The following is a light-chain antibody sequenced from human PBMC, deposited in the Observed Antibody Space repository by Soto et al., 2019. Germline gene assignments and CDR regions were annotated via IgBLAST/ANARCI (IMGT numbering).Light chain of an antibody. CDR3: SSYTSSNTVL. CDR2: DVT. CDR1: SSDVGGYNY. Sequence: QSALTQPVSVSGSPGQSITISCTGTSSDVGGYNYVSWYQHHPGKAPKLMIYDVTDRPSGISFRFSGSKSGNTASLTISRLQAEDEADYYCSSYTSSNTVLFGAGTKLTVL. J-gene: IGLJ2*01. V-gene: IGLV2-14*03.